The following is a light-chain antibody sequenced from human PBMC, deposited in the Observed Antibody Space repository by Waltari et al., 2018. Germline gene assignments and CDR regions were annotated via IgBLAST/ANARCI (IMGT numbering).Light chain of an antibody. J-gene: IGKJ1*01. V-gene: IGKV4-1*01. CDR3: QKYYSIPPT. CDR1: QSVLYSSNNKNY. Sequence: DIVMTQSPDSLAVSLGERATINCKSSQSVLYSSNNKNYLAWYQQKPGQPPKLLIYWASTRESGVPDRFSGSGSGTEFTLTISSLQAEDVAVYYCQKYYSIPPTFGQGTKVEIK. CDR2: WAS.